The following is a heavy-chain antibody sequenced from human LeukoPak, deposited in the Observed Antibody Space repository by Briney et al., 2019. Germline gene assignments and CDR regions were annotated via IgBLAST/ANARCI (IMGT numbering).Heavy chain of an antibody. J-gene: IGHJ5*02. CDR2: MNPNSGNT. Sequence: ASVKVSCKASGYTFTSYDINWVRQATGQGLEWMGWMNPNSGNTGYAQKFQGRVTMTRNTSISTACMELSSLRSEDTAVYYCARSRQKMRGPIKNWFDPWGQGTLVTVSS. CDR1: GYTFTSYD. D-gene: IGHD2-15*01. CDR3: ARSRQKMRGPIKNWFDP. V-gene: IGHV1-8*01.